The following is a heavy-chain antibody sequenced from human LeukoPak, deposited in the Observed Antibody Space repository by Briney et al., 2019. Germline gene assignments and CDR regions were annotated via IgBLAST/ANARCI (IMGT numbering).Heavy chain of an antibody. J-gene: IGHJ4*02. D-gene: IGHD4-17*01. CDR1: GASISSSSNY. Sequence: PSETLSLTCTVSGASISSSSNYWGWIRQPPGTGLEWVGTIFYSGSTYYNPSLKSRVTISLDASKNQFSLQLSSVTAADTAVYYCARQEYGDLPVDYWGQGILVTVSS. CDR2: IFYSGST. V-gene: IGHV4-39*01. CDR3: ARQEYGDLPVDY.